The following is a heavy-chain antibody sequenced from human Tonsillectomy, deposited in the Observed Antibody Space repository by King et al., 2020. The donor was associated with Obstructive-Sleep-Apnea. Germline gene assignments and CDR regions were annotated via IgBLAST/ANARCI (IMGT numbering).Heavy chain of an antibody. CDR1: GYTFTSYG. CDR3: GRSRQIRAKDAFDI. V-gene: IGHV1-18*01. J-gene: IGHJ3*02. Sequence: QVQLVESGAEVKKPGASVKVSCKASGYTFTSYGISWVRQAPGQGLEWMGWISGYNGNTNYAQKFQGRVTMTTDTSTSTAYMELRSLRSDDTAVYYCGRSRQIRAKDAFDIWGQGTMVTVSS. CDR2: ISGYNGNT. D-gene: IGHD1-26*01.